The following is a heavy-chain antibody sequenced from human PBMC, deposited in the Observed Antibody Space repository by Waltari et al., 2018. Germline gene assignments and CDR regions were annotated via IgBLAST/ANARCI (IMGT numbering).Heavy chain of an antibody. CDR3: VRRGFSSWFFDL. D-gene: IGHD5-18*01. J-gene: IGHJ2*01. CDR2: IFPGDSET. V-gene: IGHV5-51*01. CDR1: GYTFSNYW. Sequence: EVQLLQSGAEVKKHGESLKISCKGSGYTFSNYWIGWVRQMPGKGLEWVGIIFPGDSETRYSPSFQGQVTISADKSITTAYLQWSRLKASDTAIYYCVRRGFSSWFFDLWGRGTLVTVSS.